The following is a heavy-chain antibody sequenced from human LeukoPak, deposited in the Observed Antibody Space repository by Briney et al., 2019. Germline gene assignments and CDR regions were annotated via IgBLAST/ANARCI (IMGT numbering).Heavy chain of an antibody. V-gene: IGHV4-59*01. Sequence: PSETLSLTCTVSGGSISSYYWSWLRQPPGKGLEWIGYIYYSGSTNYNPSLKSRVTISVDTSKTQFSLKLSSVTAADTAVYYCARPYCSSTSCYGAFDIWGQGTMVTVSS. CDR3: ARPYCSSTSCYGAFDI. D-gene: IGHD2-2*01. CDR1: GGSISSYY. CDR2: IYYSGST. J-gene: IGHJ3*02.